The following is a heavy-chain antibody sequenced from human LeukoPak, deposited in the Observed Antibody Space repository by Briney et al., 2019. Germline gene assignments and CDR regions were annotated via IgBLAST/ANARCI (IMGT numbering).Heavy chain of an antibody. Sequence: SETLSLTCTVSGGSISGYYWSWIRQPPGKGLEWIGYIYYSGSTNYNPSLKSRVTISVDTSKNQFSLKLSSVTAADTAVYYCAREQWLEYFDYWGQGTLVTVSS. J-gene: IGHJ4*02. CDR2: IYYSGST. CDR1: GGSISGYY. CDR3: AREQWLEYFDY. V-gene: IGHV4-59*01. D-gene: IGHD6-19*01.